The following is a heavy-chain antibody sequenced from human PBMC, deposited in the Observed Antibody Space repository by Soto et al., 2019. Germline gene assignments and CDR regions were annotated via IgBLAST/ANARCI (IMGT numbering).Heavy chain of an antibody. V-gene: IGHV5-10-1*01. CDR2: IDPSDSYT. CDR3: AWLITGTTSDYYYGMDV. J-gene: IGHJ6*02. D-gene: IGHD1-7*01. CDR1: GYSFTSYW. Sequence: GESLKISCKGSGYSFTSYWISWVRQMPGKGLEWMGRIDPSDSYTSYSPSFQGHVTISADKSISTAYLQWSSLKASDTAMYYCAWLITGTTSDYYYGMDVWGQGTTVTVSS.